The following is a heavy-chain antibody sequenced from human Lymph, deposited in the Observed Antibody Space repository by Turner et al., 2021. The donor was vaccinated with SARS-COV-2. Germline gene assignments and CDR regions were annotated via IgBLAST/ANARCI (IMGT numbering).Heavy chain of an antibody. CDR1: GYTFTSYD. J-gene: IGHJ6*02. CDR2: NNPNSDNT. D-gene: IGHD1-26*01. CDR3: ARGRYSGGGMDV. V-gene: IGHV1-8*02. Sequence: QVQLVQSGPVVKKPGASVKVPCKAPGYTFTSYDINWVRQATGQGLEGMGWNNPNSDNTGYAQKFQGRITMTRNTSISTAYMELSSLRSEDTAVYYCARGRYSGGGMDVWGQGTTVTVSS.